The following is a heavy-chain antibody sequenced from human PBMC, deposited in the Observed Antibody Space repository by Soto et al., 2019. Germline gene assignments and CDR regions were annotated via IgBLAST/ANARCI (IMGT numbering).Heavy chain of an antibody. V-gene: IGHV3-23*01. J-gene: IGHJ6*03. CDR1: GFTFSSYA. CDR3: TVRGLNLHYYYLDV. D-gene: IGHD3-10*02. Sequence: PRGSLRLSCAASGFTFSSYAMSWCRQAPGKGLEWVSAISGSGGSTYYADSVKGRFTISRDNSKNTLYLQMNSLRAEDTAVYYCTVRGLNLHYYYLDVWSKGSTVIVSS. CDR2: ISGSGGST.